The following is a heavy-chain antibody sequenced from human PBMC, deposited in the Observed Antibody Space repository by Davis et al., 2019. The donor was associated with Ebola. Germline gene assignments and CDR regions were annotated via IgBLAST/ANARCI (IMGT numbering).Heavy chain of an antibody. CDR1: GFTFSDHY. Sequence: GESLKISCAASGFTFSDHYMDWVRQAPGKGLEWVGRTRNKANSYTTEYAASVKGRFTISRDDSKNSLYLQMNSLKTEDTAVYYCARGSVGYFDWFTTYYYYGMDVWGQGTTVTVSS. V-gene: IGHV3-72*01. J-gene: IGHJ6*02. CDR2: TRNKANSYTT. CDR3: ARGSVGYFDWFTTYYYYGMDV. D-gene: IGHD3-9*01.